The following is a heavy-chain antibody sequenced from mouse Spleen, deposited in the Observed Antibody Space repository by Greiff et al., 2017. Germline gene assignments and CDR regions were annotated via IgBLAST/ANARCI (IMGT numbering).Heavy chain of an antibody. V-gene: IGHV2-2*01. D-gene: IGHD4-1*01. J-gene: IGHJ1*03. CDR2: IWSGGST. CDR3: ARNWAYWYFDV. CDR1: GFSLTSYG. Sequence: QVQLKESGPGLVQPSQSLSITCTVSGFSLTSYGVHWVRQSPGKGLEWLGVIWSGGSTDYNAAFISRLSISKDNSKSQVFFKMNSLQADDTAIYYCARNWAYWYFDVWGTGTTVTVSS.